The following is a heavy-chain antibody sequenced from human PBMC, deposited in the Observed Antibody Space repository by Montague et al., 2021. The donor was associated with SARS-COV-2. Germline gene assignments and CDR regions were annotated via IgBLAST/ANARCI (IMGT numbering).Heavy chain of an antibody. CDR1: GGSISSDSFY. D-gene: IGHD3-10*01. Sequence: SETLSLTCTVSGGSISSDSFYWSWLRPPPGQGRDWISHKNHSTNTYNCPSLKRRFSIAVDTSKNQFSLKVTSVTAADTAVYYCARRPGTFGAAFESWGLGTMVTVSS. CDR3: ARRPGTFGAAFES. V-gene: IGHV4-39*01. J-gene: IGHJ3*02. CDR2: KNHSTNT.